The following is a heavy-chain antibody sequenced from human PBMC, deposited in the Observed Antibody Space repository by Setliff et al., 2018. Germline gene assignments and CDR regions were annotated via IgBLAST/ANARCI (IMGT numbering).Heavy chain of an antibody. V-gene: IGHV4-59*12. CDR2: VYDTGST. J-gene: IGHJ4*02. CDR1: TASMTYYY. CDR3: ARVASGWWWFDY. Sequence: SETLSLTCSVSTASMTYYYWSWIRQPPGKGLEWIGHVYDTGSTKYSPSLKGRVTISMDTSVNEFSLRLTSVTAEDTAVYYCARVASGWWWFDYWGQGTLVTVSS. D-gene: IGHD6-19*01.